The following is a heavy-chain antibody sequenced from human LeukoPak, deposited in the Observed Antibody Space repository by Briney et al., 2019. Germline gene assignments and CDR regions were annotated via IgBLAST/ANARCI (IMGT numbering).Heavy chain of an antibody. V-gene: IGHV5-10-1*01. Sequence: GESLKISCKGSGYSFTSYWISWVRPMPGKGLEWMGRIDPSDSYTNYSPSFQGHVTISADKSISTAYLQWSSLKASDTAMYYCARPLGYCSSTSCPLEGWFDPWGQGTLVTVSS. CDR3: ARPLGYCSSTSCPLEGWFDP. CDR2: IDPSDSYT. J-gene: IGHJ5*02. D-gene: IGHD2-2*01. CDR1: GYSFTSYW.